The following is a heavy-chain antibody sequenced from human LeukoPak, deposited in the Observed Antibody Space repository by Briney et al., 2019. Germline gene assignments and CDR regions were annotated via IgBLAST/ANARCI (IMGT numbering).Heavy chain of an antibody. J-gene: IGHJ4*02. D-gene: IGHD3-10*01. CDR2: INQDESEK. V-gene: IGHV3-7*01. Sequence: GGSLRLSCAGSGFNFGNYWMSWVRQAPGKGLEWVANINQDESEKYYVDSVKGRFTISRDNAKRSLFLQMNSLRADDTAVYYCARDRGKGQGDYWGQGTLVTVSS. CDR3: ARDRGKGQGDY. CDR1: GFNFGNYW.